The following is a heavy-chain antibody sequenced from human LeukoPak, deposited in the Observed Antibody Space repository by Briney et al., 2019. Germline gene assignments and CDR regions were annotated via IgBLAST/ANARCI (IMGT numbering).Heavy chain of an antibody. CDR3: ARSMYGEGRRIIDFDY. Sequence: GGSLRLSCAASGFTFSDHYIEWVRQAPGKGREWVARTRNKVNSYTTAYAATVTGIFTVSRDDSSNSVYLQMNSLKIEDTAVYYCARSMYGEGRRIIDFDYWGQGSLLTVSS. CDR1: GFTFSDHY. D-gene: IGHD4/OR15-4a*01. J-gene: IGHJ4*02. CDR2: TRNKVNSYTT. V-gene: IGHV3-72*01.